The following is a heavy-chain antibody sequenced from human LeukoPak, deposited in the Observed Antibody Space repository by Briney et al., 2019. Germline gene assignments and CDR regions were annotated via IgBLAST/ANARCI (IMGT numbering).Heavy chain of an antibody. CDR1: GGSLSSGDYY. D-gene: IGHD3-10*01. V-gene: IGHV4-30-4*01. CDR3: ASMVRGVLNAFDI. CDR2: IYYSGST. Sequence: PSQTLSLTCTVPGGSLSSGDYYWSCIRQPPGEGLEWIGYIYYSGSTYYNPSLKRRVTISVGTCKNLFSLKLSSVTAADTAVYYCASMVRGVLNAFDIWGQGTMVTVSS. J-gene: IGHJ3*02.